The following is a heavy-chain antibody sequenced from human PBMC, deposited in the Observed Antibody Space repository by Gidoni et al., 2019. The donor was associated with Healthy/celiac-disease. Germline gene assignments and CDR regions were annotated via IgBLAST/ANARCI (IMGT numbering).Heavy chain of an antibody. J-gene: IGHJ4*02. Sequence: QVQLQESGPGLVKPSQTLSLTCTVSGGSISSGGYSWSWIRQHPGKGLEWIGYIYYSGSTYYNPSLKSRVTISVDTSKNQFSLKLSSVTAADTAVYYCARWTFGRYSGYDFPLQFDYWGQGTLVTVSS. CDR2: IYYSGST. V-gene: IGHV4-31*03. D-gene: IGHD5-12*01. CDR3: ARWTFGRYSGYDFPLQFDY. CDR1: GGSISSGGYS.